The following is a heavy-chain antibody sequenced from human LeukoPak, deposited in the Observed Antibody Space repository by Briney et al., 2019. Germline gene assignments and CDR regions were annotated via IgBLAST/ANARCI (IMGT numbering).Heavy chain of an antibody. J-gene: IGHJ4*02. Sequence: GGSLRLSCAASGFTFSNCGMSWVRQAPGKGLEWVSGISGNGGSTDYVDSVKGRFTISRDNSKNTLYLQMNSLRVEDTAVYYCAKDLWVYDYFDYWGQGTLVTVSS. CDR1: GFTFSNCG. V-gene: IGHV3-23*01. CDR3: AKDLWVYDYFDY. D-gene: IGHD6-13*01. CDR2: ISGNGGST.